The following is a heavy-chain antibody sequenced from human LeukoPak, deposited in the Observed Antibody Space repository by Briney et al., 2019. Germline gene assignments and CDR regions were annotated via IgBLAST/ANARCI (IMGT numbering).Heavy chain of an antibody. CDR2: ISAYNGNT. D-gene: IGHD6-13*01. V-gene: IGHV1-18*01. CDR3: AKAAAGSQHSYYYYYYLDV. Sequence: ASVKVSCKASGYTFTSYGISGVRQAPGQGLEWMGWISAYNGNTNYAQKFQGRVTMTRDTSISTAYMELSRLRSDDTAVYYCAKAAAGSQHSYYYYYYLDVWGTGTTVTISS. J-gene: IGHJ6*03. CDR1: GYTFTSYG.